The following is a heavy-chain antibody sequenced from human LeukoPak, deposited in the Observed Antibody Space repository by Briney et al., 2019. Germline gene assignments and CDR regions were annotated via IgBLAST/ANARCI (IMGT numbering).Heavy chain of an antibody. Sequence: ASVKVSCKASGYTFTGYYMHWVRQAPGQGLEWMGWINPNSGGTNYAQKFQGRVTMTRDTSISTAYMELSRLRSDDTAVYYCAREGRITIFVNSMYNWFDPWGQGTLVTVSS. D-gene: IGHD3-3*01. CDR3: AREGRITIFVNSMYNWFDP. J-gene: IGHJ5*02. V-gene: IGHV1-2*02. CDR1: GYTFTGYY. CDR2: INPNSGGT.